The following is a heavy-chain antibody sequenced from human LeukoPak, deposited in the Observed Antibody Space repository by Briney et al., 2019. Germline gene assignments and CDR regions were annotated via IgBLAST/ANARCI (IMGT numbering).Heavy chain of an antibody. CDR1: GGTFSSYA. CDR3: VKESRYSYGYGIDY. Sequence: ASVKVSCKASGGTFSSYAISWVRQAPGQGLEWMGWINPNSGGTNYAQKFQGRVTMTRDTSISTAYMELSRLRSDDTAVYYCVKESRYSYGYGIDYWGQGTLVTVSS. D-gene: IGHD5-18*01. J-gene: IGHJ4*02. V-gene: IGHV1-2*02. CDR2: INPNSGGT.